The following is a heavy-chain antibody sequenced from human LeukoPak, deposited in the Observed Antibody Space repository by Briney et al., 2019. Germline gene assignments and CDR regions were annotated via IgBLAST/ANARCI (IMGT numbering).Heavy chain of an antibody. V-gene: IGHV3-20*04. Sequence: GGSLRLSCAASGFIFDDYGMSWVRQGPGKGLEWVSGINWNGGSTGYADSVKGRFTITRDNAKNSLYLQINSLRAEDTAFYYCARLRSRGGGFIDGRDYWGQGTLVSVSS. J-gene: IGHJ4*02. D-gene: IGHD3-16*01. CDR1: GFIFDDYG. CDR3: ARLRSRGGGFIDGRDY. CDR2: INWNGGST.